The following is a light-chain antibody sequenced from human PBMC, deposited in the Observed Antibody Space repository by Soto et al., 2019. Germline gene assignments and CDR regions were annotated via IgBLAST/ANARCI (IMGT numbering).Light chain of an antibody. Sequence: EIVLTQSPGTLSLSPGERATLSCRASQSVSGNYLAWYQQKPRQSPRLLIYGSSDRATGIPDRFSGSGSGTDFTVTITRVEPDDFAVYYCQQYGSSPQYTFGQGTKLEIK. CDR1: QSVSGNY. CDR3: QQYGSSPQYT. V-gene: IGKV3-20*01. CDR2: GSS. J-gene: IGKJ2*01.